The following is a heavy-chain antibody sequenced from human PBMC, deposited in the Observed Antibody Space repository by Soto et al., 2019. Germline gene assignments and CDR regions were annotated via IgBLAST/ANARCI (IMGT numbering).Heavy chain of an antibody. CDR3: VKGSASSRPYYFDF. J-gene: IGHJ4*02. Sequence: EVQLLESGGDLGQPGGSLRLSCAASGFTFNYYAMAWFRQAPGKGLEWVSAVTGSGGDTFHADSVKGRFTISRDNTKNSLFLQMTGLRAEDTAVYYCVKGSASSRPYYFDFWGQGTLVTVSS. CDR2: VTGSGGDT. V-gene: IGHV3-23*01. D-gene: IGHD2-2*01. CDR1: GFTFNYYA.